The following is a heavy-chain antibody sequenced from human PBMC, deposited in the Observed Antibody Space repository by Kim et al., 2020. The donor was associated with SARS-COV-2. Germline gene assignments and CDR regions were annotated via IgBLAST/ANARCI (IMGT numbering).Heavy chain of an antibody. CDR3: ARRGTAMVRGNAFDI. CDR2: IYYSGST. Sequence: SETLSLTCTVSGGSISSSSYYWGWIRQPPGKGLEWIGSIYYSGSTYYNPSLKSRVTISVDTSKNQFSLKLSSVTAADTAVYYCARRGTAMVRGNAFDIWGQGTMVTVSS. CDR1: GGSISSSSYY. J-gene: IGHJ3*02. D-gene: IGHD5-18*01. V-gene: IGHV4-39*01.